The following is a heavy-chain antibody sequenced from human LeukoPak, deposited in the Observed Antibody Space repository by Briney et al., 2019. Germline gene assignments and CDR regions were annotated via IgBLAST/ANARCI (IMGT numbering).Heavy chain of an antibody. CDR2: IYTSGST. D-gene: IGHD3-10*01. J-gene: IGHJ4*02. Sequence: PSETLSLTCTVSGGSINSYYWSWIRQPPGKGLEWIGRIYTSGSTNYNPSLKSRVTMSVDTSKNQFSLKLSSVTAADTAVYYCAIGPYYYGSGGFDYWGQGTLVTVSS. CDR1: GGSINSYY. V-gene: IGHV4-4*07. CDR3: AIGPYYYGSGGFDY.